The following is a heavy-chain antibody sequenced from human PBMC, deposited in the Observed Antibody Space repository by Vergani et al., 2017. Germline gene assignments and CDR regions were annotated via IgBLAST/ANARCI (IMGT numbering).Heavy chain of an antibody. CDR2: VSYSGGAT. CDR3: ARDGAGTIDFDY. V-gene: IGHV3-23*01. D-gene: IGHD1-26*01. Sequence: QLLESGGGLIQPGGSLRLSCAASGFTFSNYAMSWVRQTPGRGLEWVSAVSYSGGATWYAASVKGRFTISRDSAMNTVHLQMTNVRAEDTAVYFCARDGAGTIDFDYWGPGILVTVSS. J-gene: IGHJ4*02. CDR1: GFTFSNYA.